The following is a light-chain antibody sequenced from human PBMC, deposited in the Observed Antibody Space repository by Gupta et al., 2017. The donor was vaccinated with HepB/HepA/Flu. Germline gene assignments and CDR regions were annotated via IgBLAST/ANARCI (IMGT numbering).Light chain of an antibody. CDR1: QSVRSY. J-gene: IGKJ4*01. V-gene: IGKV3-11*01. CDR3: QQRSNWPPLT. Sequence: EIVLTQSPATLSLSPGDRATLSCRASQSVRSYLAWYQQKPGQAPRLLIYDASKRDTGITARFSGSGFGKDLTLTISSREQEDFAVYYCQQRSNWPPLTFGRGTKVEIK. CDR2: DAS.